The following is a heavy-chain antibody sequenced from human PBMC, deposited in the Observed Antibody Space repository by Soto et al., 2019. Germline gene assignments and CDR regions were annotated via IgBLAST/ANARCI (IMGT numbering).Heavy chain of an antibody. CDR3: ARVADCTYSSNCNGRAAFDM. J-gene: IGHJ3*02. CDR1: GFTLSSHW. Sequence: EVQLVESGGGLAQPGGSLRLSCAASGFTLSSHWMHWVRQAPGKGLVWVSRINRDGSTINYDDSVRGRYTISRDNAQNTLTLQMNSLGAEATAVYYCARVADCTYSSNCNGRAAFDMWGQGTMVTVSS. CDR2: INRDGSTI. D-gene: IGHD6-13*01. V-gene: IGHV3-74*01.